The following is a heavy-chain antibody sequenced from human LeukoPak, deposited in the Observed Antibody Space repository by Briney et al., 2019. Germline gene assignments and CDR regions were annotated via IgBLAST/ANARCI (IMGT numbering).Heavy chain of an antibody. CDR1: GGSISSGGYS. V-gene: IGHV4-61*08. CDR3: AMKVQCSSTSCYADY. J-gene: IGHJ4*02. D-gene: IGHD2-2*01. CDR2: IYYSGST. Sequence: SETLSLTCAVSGGSISSGGYSWSWIRQPPGKGLEWIGYIYYSGSTNYNPSLKSRVTISVDTSKNQFSLKLSSVTAADTAVYYCAMKVQCSSTSCYADYWGQGTLVTVSS.